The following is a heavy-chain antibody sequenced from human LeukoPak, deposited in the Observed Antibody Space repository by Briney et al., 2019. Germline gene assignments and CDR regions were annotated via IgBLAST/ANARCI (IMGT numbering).Heavy chain of an antibody. Sequence: TLSLTCTVSGGSISSGDYYWSWIRQPPGKGLEWIGYIYYSGSTYYNPSLKSRVTISVDTSKNQFSLKLSSVTAADTAVYYCARGGYCSSTGCYPIYWFDPWGQGTLVTVSS. CDR1: GGSISSGDYY. CDR3: ARGGYCSSTGCYPIYWFDP. D-gene: IGHD2-2*01. CDR2: IYYSGST. V-gene: IGHV4-30-4*08. J-gene: IGHJ5*02.